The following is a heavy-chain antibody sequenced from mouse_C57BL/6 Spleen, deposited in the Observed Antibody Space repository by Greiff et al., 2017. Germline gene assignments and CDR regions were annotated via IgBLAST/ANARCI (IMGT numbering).Heavy chain of an antibody. CDR3: AREGVTTGYFDY. Sequence: VQLKESGPGLVKPSPSLSLTCSVTGYSITSGYYWNWIRQFPGNKLEWMGYISYDGSNNYNPSLKNRITITRETSKNQFFLKLNSVTTEDTATYYCAREGVTTGYFDYWGQGTTLAVSS. CDR2: ISYDGSN. D-gene: IGHD1-1*01. CDR1: GYSITSGYY. V-gene: IGHV3-6*01. J-gene: IGHJ2*01.